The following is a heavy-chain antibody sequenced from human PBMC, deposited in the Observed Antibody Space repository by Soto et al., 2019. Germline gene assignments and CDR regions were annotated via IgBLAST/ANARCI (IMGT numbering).Heavy chain of an antibody. Sequence: QVQLVQSGAEVKKPGSSVKVSRKASGGTFSTYGISWVRQAPGQGLEWMGGIIPIFGTGNYAQKFQGRVTITADESTSTAYMELSSLRSEDTAVYYCARVKEIVGATGWFDPWGQGTLVTVSS. V-gene: IGHV1-69*12. CDR1: GGTFSTYG. CDR3: ARVKEIVGATGWFDP. CDR2: IIPIFGTG. J-gene: IGHJ5*02. D-gene: IGHD1-26*01.